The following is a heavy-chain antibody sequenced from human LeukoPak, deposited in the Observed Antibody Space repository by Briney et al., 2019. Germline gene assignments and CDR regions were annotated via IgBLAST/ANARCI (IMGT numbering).Heavy chain of an antibody. V-gene: IGHV4-61*02. D-gene: IGHD5-18*01. CDR3: ASYYGYSYGSFDY. J-gene: IGHJ4*02. CDR1: GGSISSGSYY. CDR2: IYTSGST. Sequence: PSQTLSLTCTVSGGSISSGSYYWSWIRQPAGKGLEWIGRIYTSGSTNYNPSLKSRVTISVDTSKNQFSLKLSSVTAADTAVYYCASYYGYSYGSFDYWGQGTLVTVSS.